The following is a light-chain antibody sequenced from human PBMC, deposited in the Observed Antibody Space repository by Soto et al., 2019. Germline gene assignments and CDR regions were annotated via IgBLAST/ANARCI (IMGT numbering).Light chain of an antibody. V-gene: IGLV4-69*01. Sequence: QSVLTQSPSASASLGASVKLTCTLSSGHSSNAIAWHQQQPEKGPRFLMKVNSDGSHSRGDGIPDRFTGSRSGAERYLTISSLQSEDEADYYGQTWDTGIRVFGGGTKVTVL. CDR1: SGHSSNA. CDR2: VNSDGSH. CDR3: QTWDTGIRV. J-gene: IGLJ3*02.